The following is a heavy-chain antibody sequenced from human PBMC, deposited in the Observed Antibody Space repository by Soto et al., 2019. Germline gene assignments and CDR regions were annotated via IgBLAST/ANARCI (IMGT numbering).Heavy chain of an antibody. CDR2: IRSRANNYAT. CDR1: GFIFSGSA. CDR3: ARGQQAAIGDYYYHGLDV. V-gene: IGHV3-73*01. J-gene: IGHJ6*02. Sequence: GGSLRLSCAASGFIFSGSAIHWVRQAPGKGLEWVGRIRSRANNYATSSGASVRGRFPFFRDDSKNMAYLQMNTLKTEDTAIYYCARGQQAAIGDYYYHGLDVWGQGTSVTVSS. D-gene: IGHD3-10*01.